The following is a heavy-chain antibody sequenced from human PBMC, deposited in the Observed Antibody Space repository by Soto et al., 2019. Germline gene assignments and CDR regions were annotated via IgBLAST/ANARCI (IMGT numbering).Heavy chain of an antibody. CDR2: IYFDGITT. CDR1: GFTFNTHW. Sequence: GGALRLSCTASGFTFNTHWRHWVRQAPGKGLVWVSRIYFDGITTNYADSVKGRLTVSRDNAKNTVYLHVNTLRDEDTAVYYCARGGAMGVDYWGQGTLVTVYS. J-gene: IGHJ4*02. V-gene: IGHV3-74*01. D-gene: IGHD1-26*01. CDR3: ARGGAMGVDY.